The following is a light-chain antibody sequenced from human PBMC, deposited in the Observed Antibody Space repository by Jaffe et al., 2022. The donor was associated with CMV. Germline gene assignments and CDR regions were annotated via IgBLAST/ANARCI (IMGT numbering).Light chain of an antibody. Sequence: DTQLTQSPSSVSASVGDSVTITCRANQSISSFLNWFQQKPGKAPKLLIFAAAILQTGVPSRFSGSGSGTDFTLTINSLQPEDFATYYCQQNYRTPLLTFGGGTKVEIK. CDR3: QQNYRTPLLT. J-gene: IGKJ4*01. CDR2: AAA. CDR1: QSISSF. V-gene: IGKV1-39*01.